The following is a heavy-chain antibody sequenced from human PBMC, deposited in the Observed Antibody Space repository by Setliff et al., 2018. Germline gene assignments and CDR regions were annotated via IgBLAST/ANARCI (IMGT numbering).Heavy chain of an antibody. CDR1: GGSISTSNYH. V-gene: IGHV4-39*07. Sequence: SETLSLTCNVSGGSISTSNYHWGWVRQPPGKGLEWIANIYFNGDTVKQPFLKSRVTISIDTSKNQFSLGLSSVIVADSATYYCVRVRVVQGYYEFDSWGQGTLVTVSS. D-gene: IGHD3-16*01. J-gene: IGHJ4*02. CDR2: IYFNGDT. CDR3: VRVRVVQGYYEFDS.